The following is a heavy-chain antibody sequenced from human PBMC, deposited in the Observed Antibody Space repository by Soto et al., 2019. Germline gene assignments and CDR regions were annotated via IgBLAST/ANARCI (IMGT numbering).Heavy chain of an antibody. Sequence: SVKVSCKASGGTFSSYAISWVRQAPGQGLEWMGGIIPIFGTANYAQKFQGRVTITADESTSTAYMELSSLRSEDTAVYYCARDPGVTGTTRLYNWFDPWGQGALVTVSS. V-gene: IGHV1-69*13. CDR1: GGTFSSYA. CDR2: IIPIFGTA. D-gene: IGHD1-7*01. J-gene: IGHJ5*02. CDR3: ARDPGVTGTTRLYNWFDP.